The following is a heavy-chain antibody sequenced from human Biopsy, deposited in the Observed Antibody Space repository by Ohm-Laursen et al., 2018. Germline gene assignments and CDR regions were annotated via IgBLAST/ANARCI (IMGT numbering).Heavy chain of an antibody. CDR3: ALQSVAQMKNFDY. Sequence: GASVKVSCKVSEYTLTELPIHWVRQAPGQGLGWMGWISPKSGDTNYAHKFQGNITMTRDTSMSTAYMEMSRLRCDDTAVYYCALQSVAQMKNFDYWGQGTLVTASS. D-gene: IGHD6-19*01. CDR1: EYTLTELP. J-gene: IGHJ4*02. V-gene: IGHV1-2*02. CDR2: ISPKSGDT.